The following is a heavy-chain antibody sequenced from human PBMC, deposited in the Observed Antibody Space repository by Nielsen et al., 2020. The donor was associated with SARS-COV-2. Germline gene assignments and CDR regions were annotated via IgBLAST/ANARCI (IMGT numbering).Heavy chain of an antibody. CDR2: ISTGNGNT. CDR1: GYIFNTYA. Sequence: ASVKVSCKASGYIFNTYAIHWVRQAPGQSLEWMGWISTGNGNTKYSQKFQGRVTITRDTSASTAYMELSSLRSEDTAVYYCARGTGGLWFGEWFDPWGQGTLVTVSS. CDR3: ARGTGGLWFGEWFDP. V-gene: IGHV1-3*04. D-gene: IGHD3-10*01. J-gene: IGHJ5*02.